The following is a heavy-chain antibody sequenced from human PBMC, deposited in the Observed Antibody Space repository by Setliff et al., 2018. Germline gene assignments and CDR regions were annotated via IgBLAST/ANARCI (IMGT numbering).Heavy chain of an antibody. CDR2: ISDNSGSI. D-gene: IGHD1-1*01. Sequence: GGSLRLSCAASGFTFDDYPMHWVRQAPGKGLEWVSGISDNSGSIAYADSVKGRFTISRDNAENSLYLQMNSLRTEDTAVYYCARGPWKHSAYYYYYYMDVWGKGTTVTVSS. V-gene: IGHV3-9*01. CDR1: GFTFDDYP. J-gene: IGHJ6*03. CDR3: ARGPWKHSAYYYYYYMDV.